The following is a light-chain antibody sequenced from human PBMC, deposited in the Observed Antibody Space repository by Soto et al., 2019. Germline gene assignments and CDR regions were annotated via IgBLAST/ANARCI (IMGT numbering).Light chain of an antibody. CDR3: AAWDDSLNGWV. CDR2: SND. CDR1: SSNIGSNT. V-gene: IGLV1-44*01. J-gene: IGLJ3*02. Sequence: QSVLTQAPSASGTPGQRVTISCSGSSSNIGSNTVSWYQQVPGTAPKLLIYSNDQRPSRVPDRFSGSKSGTSASLAIGGLQSDDEADYYCAAWDDSLNGWVFGGGTKVTVL.